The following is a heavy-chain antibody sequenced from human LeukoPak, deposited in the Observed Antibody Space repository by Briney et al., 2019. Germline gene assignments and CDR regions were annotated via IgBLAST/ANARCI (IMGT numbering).Heavy chain of an antibody. D-gene: IGHD2-15*01. V-gene: IGHV4-59*08. J-gene: IGHJ6*02. CDR3: ARRGGGYCSGGVCYYDYGMDV. CDR1: GGSISSYY. Sequence: SETLSLTCTVSGGSISSYYWSWIRQPPGKGLEWIACIYYGGSTNYNPSLKSRVTISVDTSKNQFSLKLSSVTPADTAVYYCARRGGGYCSGGVCYYDYGMDVWGQGTTVTVSS. CDR2: IYYGGST.